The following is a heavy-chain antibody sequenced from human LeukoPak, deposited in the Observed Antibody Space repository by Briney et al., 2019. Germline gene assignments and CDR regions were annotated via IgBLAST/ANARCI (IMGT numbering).Heavy chain of an antibody. CDR3: ASFSGGSWPVDY. J-gene: IGHJ4*02. V-gene: IGHV1-2*06. CDR1: GYTFTGYY. Sequence: ASVKVSCKASGYTFTGYYMHWVRQAPGQGLEWMGRINPNSGGTNYAQKFQGRVTMTRDTSISTAYMELSRLRSDDTAVYYCASFSGGSWPVDYWGQGTLVTVSS. CDR2: INPNSGGT. D-gene: IGHD2-15*01.